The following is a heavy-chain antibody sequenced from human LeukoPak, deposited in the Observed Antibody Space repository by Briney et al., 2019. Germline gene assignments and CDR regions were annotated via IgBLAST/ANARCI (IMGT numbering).Heavy chain of an antibody. D-gene: IGHD6-6*01. Sequence: GESLKISCKGSGYSFSNYWITWVRQMPGKRLEWLGITHPGDSDTRYSPSFEGQVTISADKSTGTAYLQLGSLKASDTATYYYAAQYRNFYDLWGQGTQVTVSS. CDR3: AAQYRNFYDL. V-gene: IGHV5-51*01. CDR2: THPGDSDT. J-gene: IGHJ4*02. CDR1: GYSFSNYW.